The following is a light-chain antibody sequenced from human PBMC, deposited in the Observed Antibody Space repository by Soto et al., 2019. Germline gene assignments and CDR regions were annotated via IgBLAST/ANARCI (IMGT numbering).Light chain of an antibody. CDR2: GAS. Sequence: EIVLTQSPGTLSLSPGERATLSCRASQSISSSYLAWYQQKPGQAPRLLIYGASSRATGIPDRFSGSGSGTDFTLTIARLDPEDFAVYYWQHYGASPGTFGQGTKVEVK. V-gene: IGKV3-20*01. CDR3: QHYGASPGT. CDR1: QSISSSY. J-gene: IGKJ1*01.